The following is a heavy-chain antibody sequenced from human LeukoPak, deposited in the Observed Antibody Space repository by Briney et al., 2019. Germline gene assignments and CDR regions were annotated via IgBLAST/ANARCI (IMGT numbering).Heavy chain of an antibody. J-gene: IGHJ4*02. D-gene: IGHD2-21*02. CDR2: ISGSSCTT. CDR3: AKCDTNGALFDY. V-gene: IGHV3-23*01. Sequence: PWGSVRVSCAASGFTFSNDVMAWVRQAPGKGLEWVSGISGSSCTTYYADSVKGRFTTSRDNAKNTLYLQMNTLRAEDTAVYYCAKCDTNGALFDYGDGGTVVTVSS. CDR1: GFTFSNDV.